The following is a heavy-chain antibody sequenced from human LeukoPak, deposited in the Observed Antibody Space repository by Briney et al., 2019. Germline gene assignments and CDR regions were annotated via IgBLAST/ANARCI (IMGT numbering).Heavy chain of an antibody. J-gene: IGHJ4*02. D-gene: IGHD2-2*01. Sequence: RASVKVSCKASGYTFTSYGISWVRQAPGQGLEWMGWISAYNGNTNYAQKLQGRVTMTTDTSTSTAYMELRSLRSDDTAVYYCARNIVVAHKYYFDYWGQGTLVTVSS. CDR3: ARNIVVAHKYYFDY. V-gene: IGHV1-18*01. CDR2: ISAYNGNT. CDR1: GYTFTSYG.